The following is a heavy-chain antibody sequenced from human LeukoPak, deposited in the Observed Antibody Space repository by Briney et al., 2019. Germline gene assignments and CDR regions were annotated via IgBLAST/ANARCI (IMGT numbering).Heavy chain of an antibody. D-gene: IGHD1-26*01. CDR2: IYYSGST. Sequence: SETLSLTCTVSGGSISSTSSYWGWIRQPPGKGLEWIATIYYSGSTYYNASLKSRITIAVGTSKSQFSLKLSSVTAADTAVYYCARLNYYGFDYWGQGTLVTFSS. CDR1: GGSISSTSSY. CDR3: ARLNYYGFDY. V-gene: IGHV4-39*01. J-gene: IGHJ4*02.